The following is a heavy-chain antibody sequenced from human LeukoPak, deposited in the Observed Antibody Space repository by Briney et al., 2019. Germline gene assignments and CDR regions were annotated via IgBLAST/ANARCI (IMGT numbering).Heavy chain of an antibody. D-gene: IGHD3-10*01. Sequence: GGSLRLSCAASGFTFSSYGMHWVRQAPGKGLEWVAVIWYDGSNKYYADPVKGRFTISRDNSKNTLYLQMNSLRAEDTAVYYCAKDRSWFGELLPYDYWGQGTLVTVSS. CDR3: AKDRSWFGELLPYDY. J-gene: IGHJ4*02. V-gene: IGHV3-33*06. CDR1: GFTFSSYG. CDR2: IWYDGSNK.